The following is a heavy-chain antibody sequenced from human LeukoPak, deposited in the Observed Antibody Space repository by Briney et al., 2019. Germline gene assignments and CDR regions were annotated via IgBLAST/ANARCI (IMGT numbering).Heavy chain of an antibody. D-gene: IGHD3-3*01. CDR1: GFTFSSYG. CDR2: INTDGTNT. Sequence: GGSLRLSCAASGFTFSSYGMHWVRQAPGKGLVWVSRINTDGTNTRYADSVKGRFTISRDNARYTLYLQMNSLRAEDTAVYYCGRDYDFWSAYGPLGVWGKGTTVTVSS. V-gene: IGHV3-74*01. J-gene: IGHJ6*04. CDR3: GRDYDFWSAYGPLGV.